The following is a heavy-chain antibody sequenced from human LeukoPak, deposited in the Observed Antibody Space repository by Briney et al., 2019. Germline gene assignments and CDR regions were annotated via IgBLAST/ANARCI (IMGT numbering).Heavy chain of an antibody. Sequence: PGGSLRLSCAASGFTFSSYGMHWVRQAPGKGLEWVAFIRYDGSNKYYADSVKGRFTISRDNSRNTLFLQMTSLRAEDAAVYYCAKDYPKDVVVGSFDNWGQGTLVTVSS. V-gene: IGHV3-30*02. CDR1: GFTFSSYG. CDR3: AKDYPKDVVVGSFDN. J-gene: IGHJ4*02. D-gene: IGHD2-2*01. CDR2: IRYDGSNK.